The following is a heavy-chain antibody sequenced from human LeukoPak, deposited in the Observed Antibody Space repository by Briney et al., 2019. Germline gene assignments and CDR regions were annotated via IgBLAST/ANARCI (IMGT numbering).Heavy chain of an antibody. Sequence: SETLSLTCTVSGGSISSSSYYWGWIRQPPGKGLEWIGSIYYSGSTYYNPSLKSRVTISVDTSKNQFSLKLSSVTAADMAVYYCARHGNYYDSSADYWGQGTLVTVSS. CDR2: IYYSGST. J-gene: IGHJ4*02. D-gene: IGHD3-22*01. CDR3: ARHGNYYDSSADY. CDR1: GGSISSSSYY. V-gene: IGHV4-39*01.